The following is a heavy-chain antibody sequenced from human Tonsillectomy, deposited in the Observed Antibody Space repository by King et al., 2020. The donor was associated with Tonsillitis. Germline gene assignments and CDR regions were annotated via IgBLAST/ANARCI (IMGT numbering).Heavy chain of an antibody. CDR3: ARHVKRDIVLVPATTGLSYFYMDV. Sequence: LQLQESGPGLVKPSETLSLTCIVSGGSISSSSYYWGWIRQPPGKGLEWIGTIYYNGSTHYNPSLKSRLTISLDTSKDQFSLKLRSVTAADPAVYYCARHVKRDIVLVPATTGLSYFYMDVWGKGTTVAVSS. CDR1: GGSISSSSYY. J-gene: IGHJ6*03. D-gene: IGHD2-2*01. CDR2: IYYNGST. V-gene: IGHV4-39*01.